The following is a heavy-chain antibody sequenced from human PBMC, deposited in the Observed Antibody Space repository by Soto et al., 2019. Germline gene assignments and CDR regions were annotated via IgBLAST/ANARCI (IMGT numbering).Heavy chain of an antibody. Sequence: GGSLRLSCAASGFTFSSYGMHWVRQAPGKGLEWVAIIWYDGSNKYYADSVKGRFSISRDNSKNTLYLQMNSLRAEDTAVYYCARVPAANSNYYYYGMDVWGQGTTVTVSS. J-gene: IGHJ6*02. V-gene: IGHV3-33*01. CDR1: GFTFSSYG. D-gene: IGHD2-2*01. CDR2: IWYDGSNK. CDR3: ARVPAANSNYYYYGMDV.